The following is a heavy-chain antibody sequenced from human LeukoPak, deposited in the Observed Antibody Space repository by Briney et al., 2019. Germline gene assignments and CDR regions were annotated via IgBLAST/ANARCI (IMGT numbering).Heavy chain of an antibody. CDR2: ISAYNGNT. V-gene: IGHV1-18*01. Sequence: ASVKVSFKASGYTFTSYGISWVRQAPGQGLEWMGWISAYNGNTNYAQKLQGRVTMTTDTSTSTAYMELRSLRSDDTAVYYCARDLWFGEPDYGMDVWGQGTTVTVSS. CDR3: ARDLWFGEPDYGMDV. CDR1: GYTFTSYG. D-gene: IGHD3-10*01. J-gene: IGHJ6*02.